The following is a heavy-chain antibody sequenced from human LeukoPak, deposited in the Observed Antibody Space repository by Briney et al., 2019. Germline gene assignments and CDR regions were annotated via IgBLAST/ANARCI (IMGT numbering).Heavy chain of an antibody. CDR1: GGSISSYY. CDR3: ATITPAYLRYFDWLSGPHNWFDP. V-gene: IGHV4-59*08. CDR2: IYYSGST. D-gene: IGHD3-9*01. J-gene: IGHJ5*02. Sequence: SETLSLTCTVSGGSISSYYWSWLRQPPGKGLEWIGYIYYSGSTNYNPSLKSRVTISVDTSKNQFSLKLSSVTAADTAVYYCATITPAYLRYFDWLSGPHNWFDPWGQGTLVTVSS.